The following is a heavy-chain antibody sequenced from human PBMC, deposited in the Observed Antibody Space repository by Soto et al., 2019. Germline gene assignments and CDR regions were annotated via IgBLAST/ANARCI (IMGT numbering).Heavy chain of an antibody. D-gene: IGHD4-17*01. J-gene: IGHJ4*02. CDR2: IWYDGSNK. CDR3: ARLYGDYNQDYFDY. CDR1: GFTFSSYG. V-gene: IGHV3-33*01. Sequence: GGSLRLSCAASGFTFSSYGMHWVRQAPGKGLEWVAVIWYDGSNKYYADSVKGRFTISRDNSKNTLYLQMNSLRAEDTAVYYCARLYGDYNQDYFDYWGQGTLVTVSS.